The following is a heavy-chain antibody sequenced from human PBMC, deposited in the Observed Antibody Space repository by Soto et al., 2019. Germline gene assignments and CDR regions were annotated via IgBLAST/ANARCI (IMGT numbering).Heavy chain of an antibody. V-gene: IGHV4-59*01. CDR1: GGSISSYY. CDR2: IYYSGST. J-gene: IGHJ5*02. D-gene: IGHD4-4*01. Sequence: SETLSLTCTVSGGSISSYYWSWIRQPPGKGLEWIGYIYYSGSTNYNPSLKSRVPISVDTSKNQFSLKLSSVTAADTAVYYCARDREVTTWNWFDPWGQGTLVTVSS. CDR3: ARDREVTTWNWFDP.